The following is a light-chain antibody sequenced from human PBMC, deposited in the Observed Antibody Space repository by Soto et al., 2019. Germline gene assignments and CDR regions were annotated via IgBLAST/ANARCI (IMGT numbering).Light chain of an antibody. CDR3: GTWDSSLNGAV. J-gene: IGLJ3*02. Sequence: QSALTQPPSVSAAPGQEVTISCSGTNSNVGTTFVCWYQQVPGTAPKLLIYENDKRPSGIPDRFSGSKSGTSAALAITGLQPGDEADYYCGTWDSSLNGAVFGGGTKVTVL. CDR2: END. CDR1: NSNVGTTF. V-gene: IGLV1-51*02.